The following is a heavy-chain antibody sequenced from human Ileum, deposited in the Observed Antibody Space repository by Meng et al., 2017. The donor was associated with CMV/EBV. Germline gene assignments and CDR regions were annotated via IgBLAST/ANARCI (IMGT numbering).Heavy chain of an antibody. J-gene: IGHJ4*02. D-gene: IGHD4-11*01. CDR1: GFTFTGYN. Sequence: QRLRCEYGVKRPVASVKVHSHASGFTFTGYNRHWLRQAPGQGPEWMGWVNPNSGGTNYAQKCEGRVTLRSNMSISTAYLELSRLRSDDTAVYYCATILYSYYGGALEYWGQGTLVTVSS. CDR2: VNPNSGGT. V-gene: IGHV1-2*02. CDR3: ATILYSYYGGALEY.